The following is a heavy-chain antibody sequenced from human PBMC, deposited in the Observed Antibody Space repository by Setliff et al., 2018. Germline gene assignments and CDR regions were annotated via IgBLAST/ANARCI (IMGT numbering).Heavy chain of an antibody. CDR2: TIPLFGTT. D-gene: IGHD5-18*01. CDR1: GGTFTNYG. Sequence: SVKVSCKASGGTFTNYGVSWVRQAPGQGLEWMGGTIPLFGTTDYAQKFHGRLTIITDESTSTASMELTSLSSDDTAVYYCAREGVDTRSSTDYRYYMDVWGKGTTVTVSS. J-gene: IGHJ6*03. CDR3: AREGVDTRSSTDYRYYMDV. V-gene: IGHV1-69*05.